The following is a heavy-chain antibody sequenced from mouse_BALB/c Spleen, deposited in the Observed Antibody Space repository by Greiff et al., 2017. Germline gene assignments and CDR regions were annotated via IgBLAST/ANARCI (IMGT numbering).Heavy chain of an antibody. CDR1: GYTFTSYW. D-gene: IGHD2-4*01. Sequence: VKLLESGAELARPGASVKFSCKASGYTFTSYWMQWVKQRPGQGLEWIGAIYPGDGDTRYTQKFKGKATLTADKSSSTAYMQLSSLASEDSAVYYCATGYDYDAFAYWGQGTLVTVSA. CDR2: IYPGDGDT. J-gene: IGHJ3*01. V-gene: IGHV1-87*01. CDR3: ATGYDYDAFAY.